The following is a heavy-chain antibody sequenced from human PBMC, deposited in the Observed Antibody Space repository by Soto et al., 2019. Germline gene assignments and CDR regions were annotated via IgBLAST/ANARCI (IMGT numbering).Heavy chain of an antibody. Sequence: LCLSCVASGFSVSNNYMSWVRQAPGKGLEWVSVIYGGGSAYYADSVKGRFTISRDNSRNTVYLQMNSLRAEDTALYYCALMISSGWTFSPSPFDYWGQGSLVTVSS. CDR3: ALMISSGWTFSPSPFDY. V-gene: IGHV3-53*01. CDR2: IYGGGSA. D-gene: IGHD6-19*01. J-gene: IGHJ4*02. CDR1: GFSVSNNY.